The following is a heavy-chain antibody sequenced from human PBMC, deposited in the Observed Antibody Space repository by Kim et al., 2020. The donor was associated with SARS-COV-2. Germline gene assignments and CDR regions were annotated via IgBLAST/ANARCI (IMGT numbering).Heavy chain of an antibody. D-gene: IGHD1-7*01. V-gene: IGHV4-39*01. CDR1: GGSISSSSYY. CDR2: IYYSGST. CDR3: ARAPRTSYFYFDY. Sequence: SETLSLTCTVSGGSISSSSYYWGWIRQPPGKGLEWIGSIYYSGSTYYNPSLKSRVTISVDTSKNQFSLKLSSVTAADTAVYYCARAPRTSYFYFDYWGQGTLVTVSS. J-gene: IGHJ4*02.